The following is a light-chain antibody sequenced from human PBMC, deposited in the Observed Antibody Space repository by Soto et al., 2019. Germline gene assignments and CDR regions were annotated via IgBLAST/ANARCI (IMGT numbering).Light chain of an antibody. V-gene: IGLV2-11*01. CDR1: SGDVGGYNY. Sequence: QSALTQPRSVSGSPGQSVTISCTGTSGDVGGYNYVSWYQQHPGKAPKLMIYDVNKRPSGVPDRFSGSKSGNTASLTISGLQAEDEADYYCCSYAGSYTWMFGGGTKLTVL. CDR2: DVN. J-gene: IGLJ3*02. CDR3: CSYAGSYTWM.